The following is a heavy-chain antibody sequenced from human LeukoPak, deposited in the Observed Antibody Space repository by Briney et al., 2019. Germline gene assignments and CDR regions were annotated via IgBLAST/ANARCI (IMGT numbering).Heavy chain of an antibody. CDR1: GFTFTNYW. CDR3: ARGCPFWD. Sequence: PGGSLRLSCAASGFTFTNYWMTWVRQAPGKGLECVAHIKQDGSERYEMDSVKGRFTISRDNAKSSVYLQMHSLSAEDTGLYYCARGCPFWDWGQGTLVTVSS. J-gene: IGHJ4*02. CDR2: IKQDGSER. V-gene: IGHV3-7*01. D-gene: IGHD3-16*01.